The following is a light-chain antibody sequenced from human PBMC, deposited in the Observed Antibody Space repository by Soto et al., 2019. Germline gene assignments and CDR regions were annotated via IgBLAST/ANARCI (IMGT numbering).Light chain of an antibody. J-gene: IGKJ1*01. V-gene: IGKV1-12*01. CDR3: QQADSFPWT. CDR2: AAS. CDR1: QDVGSW. Sequence: DIQMTQSPSSVSASVGDRVTITCRASQDVGSWLAWYQQQPGKAPNLLIFAASTLQSGVPSRFSGSGSGTDFTLTISSLQPEDFATYFCQQADSFPWTFGQGTKLEI.